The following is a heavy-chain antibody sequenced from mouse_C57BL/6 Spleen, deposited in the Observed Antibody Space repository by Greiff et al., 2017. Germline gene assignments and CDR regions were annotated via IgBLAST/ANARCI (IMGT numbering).Heavy chain of an antibody. J-gene: IGHJ3*01. D-gene: IGHD1-2*01. V-gene: IGHV2-9-1*01. Sequence: VKLMESGPGLVAPSQSLSITCTVSGFSLTSYAISWVRQPPGKGLEWLGVIWSGGGTNYNSALKSRLSISQDNSKSQVFLKRNSLQTYHTARYYCASHYGASLAYWGQGTLVTVSA. CDR2: IWSGGGT. CDR3: ASHYGASLAY. CDR1: GFSLTSYA.